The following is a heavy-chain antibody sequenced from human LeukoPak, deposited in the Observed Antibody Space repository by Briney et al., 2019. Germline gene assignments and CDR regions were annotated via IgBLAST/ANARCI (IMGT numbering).Heavy chain of an antibody. CDR1: GFIPRDYA. CDR2: ISNSGETT. CDR3: AKGQRTDSWYSPGDY. V-gene: IGHV3-23*01. J-gene: IGHJ4*02. D-gene: IGHD2-21*01. Sequence: GGSLRLSCGASGFIPRDYAMIWVRQAPGKWLEWVSVISNSGETTYYADSVKGRFTISRDNSKNTVYLQMDGLRAEDTAVYYCAKGQRTDSWYSPGDYWGQGTLVTVSS.